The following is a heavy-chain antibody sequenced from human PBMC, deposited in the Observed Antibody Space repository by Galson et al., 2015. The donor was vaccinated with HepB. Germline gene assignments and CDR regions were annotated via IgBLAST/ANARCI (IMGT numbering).Heavy chain of an antibody. CDR2: IDPSDSYT. Sequence: QSGAEVKRPGESLTISCKVSGYSFTNYWISWVRQMPGKGLEWMGRIDPSDSYTNYSPSVQGHVTISVDKSNSITYLQWSSLKASDTAMYYCARHRRTFEMATVELDHWGQGTLVSVSS. V-gene: IGHV5-10-1*01. D-gene: IGHD5-24*01. CDR1: GYSFTNYW. J-gene: IGHJ5*02. CDR3: ARHRRTFEMATVELDH.